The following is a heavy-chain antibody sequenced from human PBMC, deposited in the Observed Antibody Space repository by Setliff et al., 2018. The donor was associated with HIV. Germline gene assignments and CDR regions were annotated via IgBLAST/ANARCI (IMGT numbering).Heavy chain of an antibody. CDR3: ARQGNYYGSQKDY. V-gene: IGHV4-59*05. Sequence: TSETLSLTCTVSGGSISSYYWSWIRQPAGKGLEWIGRIYYSGSTYYNPSLKSRVTISVDTSKNQFSLKLSSVTAADTAVYYCARQGNYYGSQKDYWGQGTLVTVSS. CDR2: IYYSGST. CDR1: GGSISSYY. J-gene: IGHJ4*02. D-gene: IGHD3-10*01.